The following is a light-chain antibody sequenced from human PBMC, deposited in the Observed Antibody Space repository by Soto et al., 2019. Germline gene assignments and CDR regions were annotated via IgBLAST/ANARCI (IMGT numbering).Light chain of an antibody. Sequence: QSALTQPASVSGSPGQSITISCTGTSSDVGDYNYVSWYQHHPGKAPKLVIYDVSDRPSGVSNRFSGSKAGNTGSLTISGLQAEDEADYYCSSYTSSGTWVFGGGTKLTVL. CDR3: SSYTSSGTWV. CDR1: SSDVGDYNY. V-gene: IGLV2-14*01. J-gene: IGLJ3*02. CDR2: DVS.